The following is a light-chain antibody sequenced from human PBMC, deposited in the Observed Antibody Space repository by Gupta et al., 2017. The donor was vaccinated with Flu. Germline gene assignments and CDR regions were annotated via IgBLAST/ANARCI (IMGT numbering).Light chain of an antibody. V-gene: IGKV3-20*01. CDR1: QSVSSSY. J-gene: IGKJ1*01. CDR3: QQYGSSRT. CDR2: GAS. Sequence: EIVLTQSPGTLSLSPGERATLSCRASQSVSSSYLAWYHQNPGQAPRLLIYGASSRATGIPDRFSGSGSGTDFTLTISRLEPEDFAVYYCQQYGSSRTFGQGTKVEIK.